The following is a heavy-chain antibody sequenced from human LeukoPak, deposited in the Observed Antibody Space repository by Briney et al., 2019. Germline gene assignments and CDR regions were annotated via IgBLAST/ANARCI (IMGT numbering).Heavy chain of an antibody. CDR2: ISSNGGST. J-gene: IGHJ6*03. CDR1: GFTFSSYA. CDR3: AKDSAFYYIDV. D-gene: IGHD3-10*01. V-gene: IGHV3-64*01. Sequence: GGSLRLSCAASGFTFSSYAMHWVRQAPGKGLEYVSAISSNGGSTYYANSVKGRFTISRDNSKNTLYLQMNSLKGDDTAVYYCAKDSAFYYIDVWGKGTTVIISS.